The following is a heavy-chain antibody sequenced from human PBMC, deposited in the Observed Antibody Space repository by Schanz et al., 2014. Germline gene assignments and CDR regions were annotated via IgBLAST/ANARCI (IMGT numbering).Heavy chain of an antibody. D-gene: IGHD3-10*01. CDR1: GFTVNNYA. V-gene: IGHV3-23*01. CDR3: AKDQGSYGSGSYSYFDY. CDR2: INGNGGIT. Sequence: EVQLLESGGRLVQPGGSLRLSCTVSGFTVNNYAMNWVRQAPGKGLEWVSAINGNGGITYYADPVKGRFTISRDNSKNTLYLQMNSLRAEDTAVYYCAKDQGSYGSGSYSYFDYWGQGTLANVSS. J-gene: IGHJ4*02.